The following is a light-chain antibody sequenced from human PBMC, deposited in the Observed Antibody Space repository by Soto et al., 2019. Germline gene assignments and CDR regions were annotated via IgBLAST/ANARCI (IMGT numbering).Light chain of an antibody. CDR2: AAS. Sequence: DIQMTQSPSSLSASVGDRVTITCRASQSISSYLNWYQQKPGKAPKLLIYAASSLQSGVPSRFSGSGTWTGFTLPNSSPQPENFANYYCQQSYSTPWTFGQGTKVEIK. V-gene: IGKV1-39*01. CDR1: QSISSY. CDR3: QQSYSTPWT. J-gene: IGKJ1*01.